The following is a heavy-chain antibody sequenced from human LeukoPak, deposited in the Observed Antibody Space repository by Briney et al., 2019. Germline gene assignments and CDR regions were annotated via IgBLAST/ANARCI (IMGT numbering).Heavy chain of an antibody. V-gene: IGHV3-23*01. J-gene: IGHJ5*02. Sequence: GGSLRLSCVASGFTFSSYGMSWVRQAPGKGLEWVSGISGSGGTTYYADSAKGRLTISRDNSKNMLYLQMNSLRAEDTAVYYCAKRDDSSGWFDWFDPWGQGTLVTVSS. CDR2: ISGSGGTT. D-gene: IGHD6-19*01. CDR3: AKRDDSSGWFDWFDP. CDR1: GFTFSSYG.